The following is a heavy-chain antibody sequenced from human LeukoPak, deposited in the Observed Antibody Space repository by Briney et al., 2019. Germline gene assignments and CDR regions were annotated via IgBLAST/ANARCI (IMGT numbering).Heavy chain of an antibody. Sequence: PGGSLRLSCAASGFTFSSYAMSWVRQAPGKGLEWVSAISGSGGSTYYADSVKGRFTISRDNSKNTLYLQMNSLRAEDTAVYYCARGSWRDCSGESCSYYFDFWGQGTLVTVSS. CDR2: ISGSGGST. D-gene: IGHD2-15*01. V-gene: IGHV3-23*01. CDR1: GFTFSSYA. CDR3: ARGSWRDCSGESCSYYFDF. J-gene: IGHJ4*02.